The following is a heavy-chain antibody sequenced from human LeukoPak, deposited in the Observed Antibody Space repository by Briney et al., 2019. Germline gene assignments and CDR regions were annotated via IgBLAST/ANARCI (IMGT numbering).Heavy chain of an antibody. V-gene: IGHV1-2*02. CDR2: INPNSGGT. Sequence: ASVTVSSKASGYTFTRYYMHWVRQAPGQGLEWMGWINPNSGGTNYAQKFQGRVTMTRDTSIRTAYMDLSRLRSDDTAVYYCARESSYGGNEDWFDPWGQGTLVTVSS. CDR3: ARESSYGGNEDWFDP. D-gene: IGHD4-23*01. J-gene: IGHJ5*02. CDR1: GYTFTRYY.